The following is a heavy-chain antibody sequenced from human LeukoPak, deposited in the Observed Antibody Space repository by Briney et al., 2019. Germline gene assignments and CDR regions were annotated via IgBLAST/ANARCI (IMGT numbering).Heavy chain of an antibody. Sequence: GGSLRLSCAASGFSFSNSWMHWVRQAPGKGLVWVSAISGSGGNTYYADSVKGRFTISRDNSKNTLYLQMNSLRAEDTAVYYCAKVPLSAAGGWFDPWGQGTLVTVSS. V-gene: IGHV3-23*01. CDR1: GFSFSNSW. D-gene: IGHD6-13*01. CDR2: ISGSGGNT. CDR3: AKVPLSAAGGWFDP. J-gene: IGHJ5*02.